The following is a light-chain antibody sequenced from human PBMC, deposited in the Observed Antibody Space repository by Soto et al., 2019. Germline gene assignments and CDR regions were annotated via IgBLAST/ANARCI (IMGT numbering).Light chain of an antibody. V-gene: IGKV3-20*01. CDR1: QSVSSSY. CDR2: GAS. J-gene: IGKJ4*02. CDR3: QQDGSSPLE. Sequence: EIVLTQSPGTLSLSPGERATLSCRASQSVSSSYLAWYQQNPGQAPRLLIYGASSRATGIPDTFSGSGSGTDFTLTISRLEPEDFAVYYCQQDGSSPLEFGGGTKVETK.